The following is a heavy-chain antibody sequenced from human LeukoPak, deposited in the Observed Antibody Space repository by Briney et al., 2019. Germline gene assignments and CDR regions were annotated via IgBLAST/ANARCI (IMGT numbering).Heavy chain of an antibody. V-gene: IGHV3-23*01. Sequence: GGSLRLSCAASGFTFSSYAMSWVRQAPGTGLEWVSAISGSGGSTYYADSVKGRFTISRDNSKNTLYLQMNSLRAEDTAVYYCARDRGRVLGAYYYMDVRGKETTV. CDR3: ARDRGRVLGAYYYMDV. CDR2: ISGSGGST. J-gene: IGHJ6*03. D-gene: IGHD5-24*01. CDR1: GFTFSSYA.